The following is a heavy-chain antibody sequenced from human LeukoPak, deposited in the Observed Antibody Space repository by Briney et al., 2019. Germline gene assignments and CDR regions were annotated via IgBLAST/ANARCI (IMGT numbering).Heavy chain of an antibody. V-gene: IGHV3-48*03. CDR3: ARGGYTVTTYRVY. CDR2: ISSSGSTI. D-gene: IGHD4-17*01. CDR1: GFTFSSYE. Sequence: GWSLRLSCAASGFTFSSYEMNWVRQAPGKGLEWVSYISSSGSTIYYADSVKGRFTISRDNAKNSLYLQMNSLRAEDTAVYYCARGGYTVTTYRVYWGQGTLVTVSS. J-gene: IGHJ4*02.